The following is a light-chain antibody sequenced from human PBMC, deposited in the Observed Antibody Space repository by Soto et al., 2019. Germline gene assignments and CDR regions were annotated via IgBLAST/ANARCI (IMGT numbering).Light chain of an antibody. Sequence: QSVLTQPPSVSGAPGQRGTISCTGSSSNSGAGYDVHWYQQLPGTAPNLLIYGNSNRPSGVPDRFSGSKSGTSASLAITGLQDEDEADYYCQSYDSSLIVYAVCGGGTKSTVL. J-gene: IGLJ2*01. CDR3: QSYDSSLIVYAV. CDR2: GNS. CDR1: SSNSGAGYD. V-gene: IGLV1-40*01.